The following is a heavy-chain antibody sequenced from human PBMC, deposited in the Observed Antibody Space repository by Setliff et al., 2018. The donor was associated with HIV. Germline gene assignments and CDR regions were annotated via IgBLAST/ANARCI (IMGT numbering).Heavy chain of an antibody. J-gene: IGHJ5*02. CDR2: ISTGGHT. CDR3: AREGSHSHSLYNWFGP. Sequence: SETLSLTCTVSGASISSGNYFWTWIRQPAGQRLEWIGRISTGGHTDYNPSLKSRLSISADTSRNHFSLQLTSVAATATAIYYCAREGSHSHSLYNWFGPWGPGTLVTVSS. V-gene: IGHV4-61*02. D-gene: IGHD3-10*01. CDR1: GASISSGNYF.